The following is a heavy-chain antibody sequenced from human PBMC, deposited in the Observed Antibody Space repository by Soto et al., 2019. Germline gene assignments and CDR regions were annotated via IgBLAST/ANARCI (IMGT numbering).Heavy chain of an antibody. CDR2: ISAYNGNT. D-gene: IGHD4-4*01. CDR3: ARPPTPVTTWRSGIWWYFDY. J-gene: IGHJ4*02. CDR1: GYTFTSYG. Sequence: GASVKVSCKASGYTFTSYGISWVRQAPGQGLEWMGWISAYNGNTNYAQKLQGRVTMTTDTSTSTAYMELRSLRSDDTAVYYCARPPTPVTTWRSGIWWYFDYWGQGTLVTVSS. V-gene: IGHV1-18*01.